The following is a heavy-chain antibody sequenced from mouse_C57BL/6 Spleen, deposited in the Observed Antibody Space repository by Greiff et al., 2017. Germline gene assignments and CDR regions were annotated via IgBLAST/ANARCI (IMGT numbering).Heavy chain of an antibody. D-gene: IGHD2-5*01. CDR1: GFSLTSYA. CDR3: ARDYSNYNDMDD. CDR2: IWTGGGT. V-gene: IGHV2-9-1*01. Sequence: QVQLKESGAGLVAPSQSLSITCTASGFSLTSYAISWVRQPPGKGLEWLGVIWTGGGTNYNSALKSRLSISKDDSKSQVFLKMNSLKTDDTAMYYCARDYSNYNDMDDWGQGTSVTVSS. J-gene: IGHJ4*01.